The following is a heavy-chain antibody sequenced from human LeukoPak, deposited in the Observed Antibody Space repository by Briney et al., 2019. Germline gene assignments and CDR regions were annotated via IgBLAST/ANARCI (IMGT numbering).Heavy chain of an antibody. CDR3: AREYYDFWSGYYTGPGYFDY. J-gene: IGHJ4*02. CDR1: GYTFTSYG. V-gene: IGHV1-18*01. CDR2: ISAYNGNT. Sequence: ASVKVSCKASGYTFTSYGISWVRQAPGQGLEWMGWISAYNGNTNYAQKLQGRVTMTTDTSTSTAYMELRSLRSDETAVYYCAREYYDFWSGYYTGPGYFDYWGQGTLVTVSS. D-gene: IGHD3-3*01.